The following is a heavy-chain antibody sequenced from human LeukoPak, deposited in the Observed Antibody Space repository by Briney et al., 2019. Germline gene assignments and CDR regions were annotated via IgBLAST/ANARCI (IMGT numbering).Heavy chain of an antibody. CDR3: AREEYCSGGSCYSDY. D-gene: IGHD2-15*01. V-gene: IGHV1-69*13. J-gene: IGHJ4*02. CDR2: IIPIFGTA. CDR1: GGTFSSYA. Sequence: GASVKASCKASGGTFSSYAISWVRQAPGQGLEWMGGIIPIFGTANYAQKFQGRVTITADESTSTAYMELSSLRSEDTAVYYCAREEYCSGGSCYSDYWGQGTLVTVSS.